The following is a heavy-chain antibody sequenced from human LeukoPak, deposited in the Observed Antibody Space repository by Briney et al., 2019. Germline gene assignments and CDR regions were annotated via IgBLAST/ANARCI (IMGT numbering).Heavy chain of an antibody. V-gene: IGHV3-23*01. J-gene: IGHJ4*02. CDR2: ISGSGGST. Sequence: GGSLRLSCAASGFTFSSYAMGWVRQAPGKGLEWVSAISGSGGSTYYADSVKGRFTISRDNSKNTLYLQMDSLRAEDTAVYYCAKATSESSGYKFDSWGQGTLVTVSS. D-gene: IGHD3-22*01. CDR1: GFTFSSYA. CDR3: AKATSESSGYKFDS.